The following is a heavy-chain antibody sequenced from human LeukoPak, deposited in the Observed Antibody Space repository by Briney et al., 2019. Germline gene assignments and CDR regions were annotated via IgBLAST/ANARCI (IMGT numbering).Heavy chain of an antibody. D-gene: IGHD5-12*01. Sequence: SGTLSLTCTVSGGSISSSSYYWGWIRQPPGKGLEWIGSIYYSGSTYYNPSLKSRVTISVDTSKNQFSLKLSSVTAADTAVYYCARLLVAAFDYWGQGTLVTVSS. CDR3: ARLLVAAFDY. CDR2: IYYSGST. CDR1: GGSISSSSYY. V-gene: IGHV4-39*07. J-gene: IGHJ4*02.